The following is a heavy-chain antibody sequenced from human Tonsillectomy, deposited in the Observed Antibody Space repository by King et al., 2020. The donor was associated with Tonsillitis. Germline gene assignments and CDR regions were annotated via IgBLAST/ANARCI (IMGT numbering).Heavy chain of an antibody. D-gene: IGHD6-19*01. CDR1: GYSFATYW. J-gene: IGHJ6*03. CDR3: AANSGYYYYMDV. CDR2: IYIGDSDT. Sequence: QLVQSGAEVKKPGESLKISCQASGYSFATYWIAWVRQMPGKGLEWMGIIYIGDSDTRYSPSFQGQVTISADKSIRTAYLQWSSLKAPDTAIYYCAANSGYYYYMDVWGKGTTVTVS. V-gene: IGHV5-51*01.